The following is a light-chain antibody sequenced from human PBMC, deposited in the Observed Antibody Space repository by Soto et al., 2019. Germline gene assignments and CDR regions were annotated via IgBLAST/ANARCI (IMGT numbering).Light chain of an antibody. CDR2: AAS. Sequence: RVMTQSPDTLSVPPGEGATLSCRASETVRSNLAWYQQKPGQAPRLLIYAASTRATGIPARFSGSGSGTDFTLTISSLEPEDFAVYYCQQRNSWPLTFGGGTKVDIK. J-gene: IGKJ4*01. CDR3: QQRNSWPLT. CDR1: ETVRSN. V-gene: IGKV3D-15*01.